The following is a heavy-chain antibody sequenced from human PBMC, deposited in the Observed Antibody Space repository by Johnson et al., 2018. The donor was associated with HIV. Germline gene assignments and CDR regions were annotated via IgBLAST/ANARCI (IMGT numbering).Heavy chain of an antibody. CDR2: ISYDGSNK. CDR3: ARGGSSTSLDAFDI. V-gene: IGHV3-30*03. J-gene: IGHJ3*02. Sequence: QVYLVESGGGLVQPGGSLRLSCAASGFTFSSNYMSWVRQAPGRGLEWVAVISYDGSNKYYADSVKGRFTISRDNSKNTLYLQMNSLRAEDTAVYYCARGGSSTSLDAFDIWGQGTMVTVSS. D-gene: IGHD2-2*01. CDR1: GFTFSSNY.